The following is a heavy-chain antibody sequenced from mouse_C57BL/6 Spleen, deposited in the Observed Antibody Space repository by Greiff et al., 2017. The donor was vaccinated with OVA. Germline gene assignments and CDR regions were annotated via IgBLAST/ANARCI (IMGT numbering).Heavy chain of an antibody. CDR1: GFTFSSYG. CDR3: ARHDDGSTHWYFDV. J-gene: IGHJ1*03. Sequence: DVMLVESGGDLVKPGGSLKLSCAASGFTFSSYGMSWVRQTPDKRLEWVATISSGGSYTYYPDSVKGRFTISRDNAKNTLYLQMSSLKSEDTAMYYCARHDDGSTHWYFDVWGTGTTVTVSS. V-gene: IGHV5-6*02. CDR2: ISSGGSYT. D-gene: IGHD1-1*01.